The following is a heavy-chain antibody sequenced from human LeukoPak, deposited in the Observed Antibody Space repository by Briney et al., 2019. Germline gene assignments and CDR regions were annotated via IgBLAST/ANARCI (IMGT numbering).Heavy chain of an antibody. CDR2: TYYSGST. Sequence: PSETLSLTCTVSGGSISSYYWSWIRQPPGKGLEWIGYTYYSGSTNYNPSLKSRVTISVDTSKNQFSLKLSSVTAADTAVYYCARGPHSGSGRVWYYYYGMDVWGQGTTVTVSS. CDR1: GGSISSYY. D-gene: IGHD1-26*01. V-gene: IGHV4-59*08. J-gene: IGHJ6*02. CDR3: ARGPHSGSGRVWYYYYGMDV.